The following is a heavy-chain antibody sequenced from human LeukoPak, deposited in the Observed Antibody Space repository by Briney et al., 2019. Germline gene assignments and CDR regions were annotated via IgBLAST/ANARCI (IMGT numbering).Heavy chain of an antibody. CDR1: GFTFNYYA. Sequence: GGSLRLSCAASGFTFNYYAMSWVRQAPGKGLEWVSGISDSGGSTYYTDSVKGGFTISRDNSKNTVYLQMNNLRAEDTAVYFCARHDSFIPYWGQGSLVTVSS. V-gene: IGHV3-23*01. CDR2: ISDSGGST. D-gene: IGHD5-18*01. CDR3: ARHDSFIPY. J-gene: IGHJ4*02.